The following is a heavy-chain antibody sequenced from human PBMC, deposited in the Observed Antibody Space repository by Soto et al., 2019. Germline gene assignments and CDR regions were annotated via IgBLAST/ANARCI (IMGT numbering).Heavy chain of an antibody. CDR1: GGSISSGGYY. Sequence: SETLSLTCTVSGGSISSGGYYWSWIRQHPGKGLEWIGYIYYSGSTYYNPSLKSRLTISIDTSKNQFSLKLSSVTAAATAGYYWERDPLDYLPCSAPGGRGTRVPVSS. CDR3: ERDPLDYLPCSAP. CDR2: IYYSGST. D-gene: IGHD3-10*01. J-gene: IGHJ5*02. V-gene: IGHV4-31*03.